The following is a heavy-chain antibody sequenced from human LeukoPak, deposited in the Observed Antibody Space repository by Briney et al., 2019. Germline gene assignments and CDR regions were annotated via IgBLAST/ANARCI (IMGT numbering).Heavy chain of an antibody. J-gene: IGHJ4*02. V-gene: IGHV4-34*01. CDR3: AREVIRSEIDY. Sequence: KPSETLSLTCAVYGGSFSGYYWSWIRQPPGKGLEWIGEINHSGSTNYNPSLKSRVTISVDTSKNQFSLKLSSVTAADTAVYYCAREVIRSEIDYWGQGTLVTVSS. CDR2: INHSGST. CDR1: GGSFSGYY. D-gene: IGHD3-3*01.